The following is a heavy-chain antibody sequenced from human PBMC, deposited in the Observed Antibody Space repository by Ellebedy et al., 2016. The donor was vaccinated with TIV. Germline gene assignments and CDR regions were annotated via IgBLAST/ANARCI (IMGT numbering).Heavy chain of an antibody. CDR1: GFPFRHFA. J-gene: IGHJ4*02. Sequence: ESLKISCGSSGFPFRHFAITWVRQAPGKRLEWVPSLRATGISTDYADSVRGRVTISRDNSRNTLYLQMDSLRADDTAVYYCAKLDSRGHYYGRFDYWGQGTLVTVA. CDR3: AKLDSRGHYYGRFDY. D-gene: IGHD3-22*01. V-gene: IGHV3-23*01. CDR2: LRATGIST.